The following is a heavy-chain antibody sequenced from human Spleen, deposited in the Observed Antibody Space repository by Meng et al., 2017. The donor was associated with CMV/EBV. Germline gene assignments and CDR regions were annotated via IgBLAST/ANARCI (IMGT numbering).Heavy chain of an antibody. V-gene: IGHV3-11*06. CDR2: ISGTDGHK. CDR3: AKHGLPHVVTTILRS. J-gene: IGHJ4*02. D-gene: IGHD2-21*02. Sequence: QVQLVESGGGLVKPGGSLRLSCVXSGFTFSDCYMTWIRQTPGKGLEWVSYISGTDGHKDYADSVKGRFTISRDNAKNSLYLQMNSLRAEDTGVYYCAKHGLPHVVTTILRSWGQGTLVTVSS. CDR1: GFTFSDCY.